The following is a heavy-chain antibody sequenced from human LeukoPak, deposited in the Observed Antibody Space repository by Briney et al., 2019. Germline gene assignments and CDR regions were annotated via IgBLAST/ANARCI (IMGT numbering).Heavy chain of an antibody. CDR1: GGSISGGGYY. CDR2: IYYSGST. J-gene: IGHJ5*02. Sequence: SQTLSLTCTVSGGSISGGGYYWSWIRQHPGKGLEWIGYIYYSGSTYYNPSLKSRVTISVDTSKNQFSLKLSSVTAADTAVYYCARDHHYGSGSYYTAWFDPWGQGTLVTVSS. V-gene: IGHV4-31*03. D-gene: IGHD3-10*01. CDR3: ARDHHYGSGSYYTAWFDP.